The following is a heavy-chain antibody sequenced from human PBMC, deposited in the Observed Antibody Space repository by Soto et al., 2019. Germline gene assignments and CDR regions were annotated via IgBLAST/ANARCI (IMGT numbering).Heavy chain of an antibody. Sequence: QVQLVQSGAEVKKPGSSVKVSCKASGGTFSSYAISWVRQAPGQGLEWMGGIIPIFGTANYAQKFQGRVTIPADESPSTAYLELSSLRSEDTAVYYCASKTSKDGDYVWYFDYWGQGTLVTVSS. J-gene: IGHJ4*02. V-gene: IGHV1-69*12. CDR1: GGTFSSYA. CDR3: ASKTSKDGDYVWYFDY. D-gene: IGHD4-17*01. CDR2: IIPIFGTA.